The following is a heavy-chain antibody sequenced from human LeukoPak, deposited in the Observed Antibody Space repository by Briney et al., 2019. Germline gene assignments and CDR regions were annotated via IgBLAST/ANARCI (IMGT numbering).Heavy chain of an antibody. D-gene: IGHD1-14*01. CDR1: GFTFSSCA. J-gene: IGHJ4*02. Sequence: GGSLRLSCAASGFTFSSCAMTWVRQAPGKGLEWVSSISGSGATTYYADSVKGRFTISRDNSNNTVYLQMNSLRAEDTAVYYCARERRPGHSPDFSDFDYWGQGTLVTVSS. CDR3: ARERRPGHSPDFSDFDY. V-gene: IGHV3-23*01. CDR2: ISGSGATT.